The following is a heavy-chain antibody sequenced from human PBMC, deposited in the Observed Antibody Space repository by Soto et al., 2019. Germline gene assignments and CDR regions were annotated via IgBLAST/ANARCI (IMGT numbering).Heavy chain of an antibody. V-gene: IGHV4-30-4*01. Sequence: SETLPLTCTVSGGSISSGDYYWSWIRQPPEKGLEWVGYIYYSGSTYYNPSLKSRVTISVDTSKNQFSLKLSSVTAADTAVYYCARVLATNDAFDIWGQGTMVT. CDR3: ARVLATNDAFDI. CDR1: GGSISSGDYY. CDR2: IYYSGST. D-gene: IGHD5-12*01. J-gene: IGHJ3*02.